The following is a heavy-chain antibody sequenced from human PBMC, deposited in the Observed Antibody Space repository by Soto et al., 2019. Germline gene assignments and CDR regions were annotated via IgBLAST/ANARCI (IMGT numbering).Heavy chain of an antibody. CDR2: ISAYNGNT. CDR1: GYTFTSYG. Sequence: ASVKVSCKASGYTFTSYGISWVRQAPGQGLERMGWISAYNGNTNYAQKLQGRVTMTTDTSTSTAYMELRSLRSDDTAVYYCARASHPGYCSGGSCPGDIWGQGTMVTVSS. CDR3: ARASHPGYCSGGSCPGDI. D-gene: IGHD2-15*01. V-gene: IGHV1-18*01. J-gene: IGHJ3*02.